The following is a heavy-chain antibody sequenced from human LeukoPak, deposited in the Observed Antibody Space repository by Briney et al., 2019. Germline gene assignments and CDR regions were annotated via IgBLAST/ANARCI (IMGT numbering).Heavy chain of an antibody. Sequence: GGSLRLSCAASGFTFSSYAMSWVRQAPGKGLEWVSAISGSGGSTYCADSVKGRFTISRDNSKNTLYLQMNSLRAEDTAVYYCASTGARYYYDSSGYYSFDYWGQGTLVTVSS. CDR1: GFTFSSYA. D-gene: IGHD3-22*01. CDR2: ISGSGGST. CDR3: ASTGARYYYDSSGYYSFDY. J-gene: IGHJ4*02. V-gene: IGHV3-23*01.